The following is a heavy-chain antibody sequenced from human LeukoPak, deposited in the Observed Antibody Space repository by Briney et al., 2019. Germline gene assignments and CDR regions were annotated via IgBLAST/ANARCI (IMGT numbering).Heavy chain of an antibody. D-gene: IGHD3-16*01. V-gene: IGHV3-48*03. Sequence: GGSLRLSCAASGFTFSGFEMTWVRQAPGKGLEWVSYISSSGSTIYFADSVKGRFTISRDNAKISLVLQMNSLRADDTAIYYCARGRFGITWGQGTLVTVSS. CDR1: GFTFSGFE. CDR3: ARGRFGIT. CDR2: ISSSGSTI. J-gene: IGHJ4*02.